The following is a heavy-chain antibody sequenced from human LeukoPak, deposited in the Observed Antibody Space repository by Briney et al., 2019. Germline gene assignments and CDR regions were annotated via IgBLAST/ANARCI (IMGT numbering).Heavy chain of an antibody. CDR1: GFTFSSYG. Sequence: PGGSLRLSCAASGFTFSSYGMHWVRQAPGKGLEWVAFIRYDGSNRYYADSVKGRFTISRDNSKNTLYLQMNSLRAEDTAVYYCAKEQQLVGGAFDYWGQGTLVTVSS. D-gene: IGHD6-13*01. J-gene: IGHJ4*02. CDR2: IRYDGSNR. V-gene: IGHV3-30*02. CDR3: AKEQQLVGGAFDY.